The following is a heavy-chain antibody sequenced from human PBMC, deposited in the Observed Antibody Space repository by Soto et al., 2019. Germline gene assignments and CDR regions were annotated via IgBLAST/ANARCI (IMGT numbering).Heavy chain of an antibody. Sequence: PSETLSLTCTVSGGSISSGDYYWSWIRQPPGKGLEWIGYIYYSGSTYYNPSLKSRVTMSVDTSKNQLSLKLSSVTAADTAVYYCARLHCNSPNCVPLDPWGQGTLVTVSS. D-gene: IGHD2-2*01. CDR3: ARLHCNSPNCVPLDP. CDR2: IYYSGST. J-gene: IGHJ5*02. V-gene: IGHV4-30-4*01. CDR1: GGSISSGDYY.